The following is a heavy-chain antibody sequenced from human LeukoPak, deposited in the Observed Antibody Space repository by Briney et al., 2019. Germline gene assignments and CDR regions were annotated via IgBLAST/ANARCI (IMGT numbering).Heavy chain of an antibody. Sequence: GGSLRLSCAASGFTFSGYAMSWVRQAPGKGLEWVSAIIGSGSSTYYADSVKGRFTISRDNSKNTLFLQMNSLRAEDTAVYYCAKDRAQQLVLDFWGQGTLVTVSS. D-gene: IGHD6-13*01. CDR1: GFTFSGYA. V-gene: IGHV3-23*01. CDR3: AKDRAQQLVLDF. CDR2: IIGSGSST. J-gene: IGHJ4*02.